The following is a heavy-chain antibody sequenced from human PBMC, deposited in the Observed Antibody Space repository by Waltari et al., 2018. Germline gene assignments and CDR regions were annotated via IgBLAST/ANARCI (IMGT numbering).Heavy chain of an antibody. CDR2: IYYSGST. CDR1: GGSISSYY. J-gene: IGHJ3*02. D-gene: IGHD2-15*01. V-gene: IGHV4-59*01. CDR3: ARADYGGNWAYAFDI. Sequence: QVQLQESGPGLVKPSETLSLTCTVSGGSISSYYWSWIRQPPGKGLEWIGYIYYSGSTNYNPSLKSRVTISVDTSKNQFSLKLSSVTAADTAVYYCARADYGGNWAYAFDIWGQGTMVTFSS.